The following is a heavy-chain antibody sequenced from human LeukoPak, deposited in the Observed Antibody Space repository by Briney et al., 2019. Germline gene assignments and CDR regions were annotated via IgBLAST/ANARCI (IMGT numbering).Heavy chain of an antibody. D-gene: IGHD5-18*01. V-gene: IGHV1-8*01. CDR1: GYTFTSYD. Sequence: ASVKLSCKASGYTFTSYDINWVRQATGQGLEWMGWMNPNSGNTGYAQKFQGRVTMTRNTSISTAYMELSSLRSEDTAVYYCARGGSTWIQLWLIDYWGQGTLVTVSS. CDR3: ARGGSTWIQLWLIDY. J-gene: IGHJ4*02. CDR2: MNPNSGNT.